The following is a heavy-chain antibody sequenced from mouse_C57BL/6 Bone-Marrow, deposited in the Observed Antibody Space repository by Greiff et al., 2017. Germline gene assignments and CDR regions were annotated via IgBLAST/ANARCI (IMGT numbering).Heavy chain of an antibody. J-gene: IGHJ2*01. CDR2: INYDGSST. CDR1: GFTFSDYY. CDR3: ARVLQLGRGTPYFDY. V-gene: IGHV5-16*01. D-gene: IGHD4-1*02. Sequence: EVKLVESEGGLVQPGSSMKLSCTASGFTFSDYYMAWVRQVPEKGLEWVANINYDGSSTYSLDSLKSRFIISGDNAKNILYLQMSSLKSEDTATYYCARVLQLGRGTPYFDYGGQGTTLTVSS.